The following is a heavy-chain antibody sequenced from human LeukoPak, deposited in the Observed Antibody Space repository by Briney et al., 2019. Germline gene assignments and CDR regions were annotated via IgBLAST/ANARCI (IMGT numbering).Heavy chain of an antibody. CDR2: IYPGDSDT. J-gene: IGHJ4*02. CDR3: ARAHMVRGVITNDY. D-gene: IGHD3-10*01. CDR1: GYSFTSYW. Sequence: GESLKISCKGSGYSFTSYWIGWVRQMRGKGLEWRGIIYPGDSDTRYSPSFQGQVTISADQSISTAYLQWSSLKASDTAMYYCARAHMVRGVITNDYWGQGTLVTVSS. V-gene: IGHV5-51*01.